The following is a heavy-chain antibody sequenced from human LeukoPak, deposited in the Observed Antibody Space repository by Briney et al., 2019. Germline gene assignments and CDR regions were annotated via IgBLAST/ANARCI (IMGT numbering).Heavy chain of an antibody. CDR2: VSSSTSYT. J-gene: IGHJ5*02. Sequence: GGSLRRSCAVSGFTCSDYYMSWIRQAPGMGREWGSYVSSSTSYTNYADSVKGRFTISRDNAKKLLYLPMNSLRAEDTALYYCARAFQGSSYGSGSQINWFAPWGQGTLVTVSS. CDR3: ARAFQGSSYGSGSQINWFAP. CDR1: GFTCSDYY. D-gene: IGHD3-10*01. V-gene: IGHV3-11*06.